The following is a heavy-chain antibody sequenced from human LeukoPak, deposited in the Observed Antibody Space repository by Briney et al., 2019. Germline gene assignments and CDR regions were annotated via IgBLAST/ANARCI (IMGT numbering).Heavy chain of an antibody. CDR3: ARWTHGSGAGFFIH. D-gene: IGHD3-10*01. J-gene: IGHJ1*01. Sequence: SVKVSCKASGGAFSNYAMNWVRQAPGQGLEWMGGIIPLLGTPSYAQKFQGRVTITADESTTTAYMELSSLRSEDTAVYYCARWTHGSGAGFFIHWGQGTLATVSS. V-gene: IGHV1-69*13. CDR1: GGAFSNYA. CDR2: IIPLLGTP.